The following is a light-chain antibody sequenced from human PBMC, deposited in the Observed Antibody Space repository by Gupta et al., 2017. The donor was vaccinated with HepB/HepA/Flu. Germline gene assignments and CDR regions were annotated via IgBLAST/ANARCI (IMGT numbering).Light chain of an antibody. Sequence: DIQMTQSPSTLSAYVGDRVTITCRASQSVSHWLAWYQQKPGKAPKLLIYWASNLESGVPSRFSGSGSGTEFTLTISSLQPDDFATYYCQQYRSYPTFGGGTKVEIK. CDR1: QSVSHW. CDR3: QQYRSYPT. J-gene: IGKJ4*01. V-gene: IGKV1-5*03. CDR2: WAS.